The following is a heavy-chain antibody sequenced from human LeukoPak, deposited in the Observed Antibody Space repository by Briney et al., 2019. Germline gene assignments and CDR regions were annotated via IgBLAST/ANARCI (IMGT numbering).Heavy chain of an antibody. CDR3: AKDAYYHGSGSYFDY. J-gene: IGHJ4*02. CDR1: GFTFSSYG. V-gene: IGHV3-30*02. CDR2: IRYDGSNK. Sequence: GGSLRLSCAASGFTFSSYGMHWVRQAPGKGLEWVAFIRYDGSNKYYADSVKGRFTISRDNSKNTLYLQMNSLRAEDTAVYYCAKDAYYHGSGSYFDYWGQGTLVTVSS. D-gene: IGHD3-10*01.